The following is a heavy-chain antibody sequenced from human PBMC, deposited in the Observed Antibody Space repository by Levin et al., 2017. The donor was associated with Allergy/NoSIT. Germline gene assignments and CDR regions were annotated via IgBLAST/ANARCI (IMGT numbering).Heavy chain of an antibody. J-gene: IGHJ5*01. V-gene: IGHV4-31*03. CDR1: GDSISSGHYY. Sequence: SETLSLTCTVSGDSISSGHYYWSWIRQPPGKGLEWIGHSYYSGTAYYNPSLKSRVTISVDTSKNQFSLKLSPVTAADSPVYYCASVRNAGARGWFDSWGQGTLVSVSS. D-gene: IGHD2-8*02. CDR2: SYYSGTA. CDR3: ASVRNAGARGWFDS.